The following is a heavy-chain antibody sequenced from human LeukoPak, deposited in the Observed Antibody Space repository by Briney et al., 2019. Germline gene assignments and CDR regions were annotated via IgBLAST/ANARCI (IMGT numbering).Heavy chain of an antibody. J-gene: IGHJ6*03. V-gene: IGHV4-34*01. CDR2: TNHRGST. Sequence: SETLSLTCAVYGGSFSGYYWSWIRQPPGKGLEWIGETNHRGSTNYNPSLKSRVTISVDTSKNQFSLKLSSVTAADTAVYYCARAPYCSGGSCYSGSYYYYMDVWGKGTTVTVSS. D-gene: IGHD2-15*01. CDR1: GGSFSGYY. CDR3: ARAPYCSGGSCYSGSYYYYMDV.